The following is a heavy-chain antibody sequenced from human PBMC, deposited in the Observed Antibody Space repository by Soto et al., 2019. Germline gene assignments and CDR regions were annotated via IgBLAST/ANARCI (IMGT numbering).Heavy chain of an antibody. CDR2: IYYSGST. D-gene: IGHD3-22*01. CDR3: ARDVGPSDIVVPLLPYGMDV. Sequence: QVQLQESGPGLVKPSQTLSLTCTVSGGSISSGGYYWSWIRQHPGKGLEWIGYIYYSGSTYYNPSLTSRVTISVDTSKNPFSLKLSSVTAADTAVYYCARDVGPSDIVVPLLPYGMDVWGQGTTVTVSS. J-gene: IGHJ6*02. CDR1: GGSISSGGYY. V-gene: IGHV4-31*03.